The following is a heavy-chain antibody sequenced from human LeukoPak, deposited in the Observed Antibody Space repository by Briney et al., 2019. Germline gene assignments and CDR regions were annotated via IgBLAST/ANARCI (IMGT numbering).Heavy chain of an antibody. CDR1: GFTFSSYW. CDR2: IRDDGSDK. J-gene: IGHJ4*02. V-gene: IGHV3-7*01. CDR3: ARDVGGSLDY. D-gene: IGHD1-26*01. Sequence: GGSLRLSCAASGFTFSSYWMTWVRQAPGKGLEWMANIRDDGSDKYYVDSVKGRFTISRDNAQNTLLLQMDSLRVEDTAVYYCARDVGGSLDYWGQGTLVTVSS.